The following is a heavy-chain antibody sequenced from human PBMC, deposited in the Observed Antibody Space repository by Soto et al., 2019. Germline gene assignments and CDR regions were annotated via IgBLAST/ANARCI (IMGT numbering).Heavy chain of an antibody. V-gene: IGHV1-46*03. Sequence: QVQLVQSGAEVKKPGASVKVSCKASGYTFTSYYMHWVRQAPGQGREWMGIINPSGGSTSYAQKFQGRVTMTRDTSTSTVYMELSSLGSEDTAVYYCAREVAAAGSGNSNNWCDPWGQGTLVTVSS. D-gene: IGHD6-13*01. CDR3: AREVAAAGSGNSNNWCDP. CDR2: INPSGGST. CDR1: GYTFTSYY. J-gene: IGHJ5*02.